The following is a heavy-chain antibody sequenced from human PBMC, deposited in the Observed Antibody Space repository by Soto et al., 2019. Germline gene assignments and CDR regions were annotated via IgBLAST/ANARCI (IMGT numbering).Heavy chain of an antibody. D-gene: IGHD3-10*01. Sequence: QVQLVQSGAEVKKPGSSVKVSCKASGGTFSSYTISWVRQAPGQGLEWMGRIIPILGIANYAQKFQGRVTITADKPTRTAYRGLGGLRSEDPAVYYCARDGGGVRGVEDYNWFDPWGQGTLVTVSS. CDR2: IIPILGIA. CDR1: GGTFSSYT. CDR3: ARDGGGVRGVEDYNWFDP. V-gene: IGHV1-69*08. J-gene: IGHJ5*02.